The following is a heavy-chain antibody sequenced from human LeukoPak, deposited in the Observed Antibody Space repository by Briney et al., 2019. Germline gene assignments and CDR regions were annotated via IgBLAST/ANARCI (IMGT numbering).Heavy chain of an antibody. CDR2: IRSKVNSYAT. J-gene: IGHJ4*02. Sequence: GGSLRLSCAASGFTFSGSAMHWVRQASGKGLEWVGCIRSKVNSYATAYAASVKGRFTISRDDSKNTAYLQMNSLKTEDTAVYYCTRHDDSGTYYLGYWGQGTLVTVSS. CDR1: GFTFSGSA. CDR3: TRHDDSGTYYLGY. V-gene: IGHV3-73*01. D-gene: IGHD3-10*01.